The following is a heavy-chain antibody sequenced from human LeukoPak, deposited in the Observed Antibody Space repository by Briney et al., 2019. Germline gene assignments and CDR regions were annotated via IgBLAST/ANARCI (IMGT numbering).Heavy chain of an antibody. CDR2: IYSGGST. CDR1: GFTVSSNY. Sequence: GGSLRLSCAASGFTVSSNYMSWVRQAPGKGLEWVSVIYSGGSTYYADSAKGRFTISRDNSKNTLYLQMNSLRAEDTAVYYCASRVVVPAAIPGPFDYWGQGTLVTVSS. J-gene: IGHJ4*02. CDR3: ASRVVVPAAIPGPFDY. V-gene: IGHV3-53*01. D-gene: IGHD2-2*02.